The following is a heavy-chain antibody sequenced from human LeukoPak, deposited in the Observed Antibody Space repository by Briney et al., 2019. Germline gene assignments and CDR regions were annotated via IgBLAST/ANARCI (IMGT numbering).Heavy chain of an antibody. CDR1: GYTFTSYG. V-gene: IGHV1-18*01. J-gene: IGHJ4*02. CDR3: ARVLRSRAARPPFDY. Sequence: ASVKVSCKASGYTFTSYGISWVRQAPGQGLEWMGWISAYNGNTNYAQKPQGRVTMTTDTSTSTAYMELRSLRSDDTAVYYCARVLRSRAARPPFDYWGQGTLVTVSS. CDR2: ISAYNGNT. D-gene: IGHD6-6*01.